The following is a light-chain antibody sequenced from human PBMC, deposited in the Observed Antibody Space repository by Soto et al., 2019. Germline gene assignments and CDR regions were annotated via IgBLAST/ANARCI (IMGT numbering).Light chain of an antibody. CDR2: EVN. Sequence: QSVLTQPPSASGSPGQSVTISCTGTSSDVGAYNYVCWYQQHPGKAPKLMIYEVNKRPSGVPDRFSGSKSGNTASLTVSGLQSDDEADYYCATWDQSLNGVVFGGGTKLTVL. V-gene: IGLV2-8*01. CDR1: SSDVGAYNY. CDR3: ATWDQSLNGVV. J-gene: IGLJ2*01.